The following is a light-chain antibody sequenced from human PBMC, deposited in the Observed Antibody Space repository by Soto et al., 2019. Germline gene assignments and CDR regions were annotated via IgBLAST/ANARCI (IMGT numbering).Light chain of an antibody. CDR1: QGISSY. V-gene: IGKV1-9*01. Sequence: DIPLTQSPSFLSASVGDRVTITCRASQGISSYLAWYQQKPGKAPKLLIYAASTLQSGVPSRFSGSGSGTEFTLTISSLQPEDFATYYCQQLNSYPYTFGQGTKLDIK. CDR3: QQLNSYPYT. CDR2: AAS. J-gene: IGKJ2*01.